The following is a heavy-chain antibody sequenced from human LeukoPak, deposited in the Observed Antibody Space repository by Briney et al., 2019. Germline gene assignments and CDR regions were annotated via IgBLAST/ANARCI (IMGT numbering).Heavy chain of an antibody. V-gene: IGHV1-2*02. CDR3: ARAPYCSSISCYVLDDAFDI. Sequence: ASVKVSCKASGYTFTGYYMNWVRQAPGQGLEWMGWINPNSGGTNYAQKFQGRVTMTRDTSISTAYMELSRLRSDDTAVYYCARAPYCSSISCYVLDDAFDIWGQGTMVTVSS. D-gene: IGHD2-2*01. J-gene: IGHJ3*02. CDR1: GYTFTGYY. CDR2: INPNSGGT.